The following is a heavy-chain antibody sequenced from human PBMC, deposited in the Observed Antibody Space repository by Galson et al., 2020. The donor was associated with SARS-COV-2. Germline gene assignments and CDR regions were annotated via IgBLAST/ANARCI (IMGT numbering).Heavy chain of an antibody. J-gene: IGHJ5*02. Sequence: ASETLSLTCTVSGYSISSGYYWGWIRQPPGKGLEWIGSIYHSGSTYYNPSLKSRVTISVDTSKNQFSLKLSSVTAADTAVYYCARETDIVGVVAVNWFDPWGQGSLVTVSS. CDR3: ARETDIVGVVAVNWFDP. CDR2: IYHSGST. V-gene: IGHV4-38-2*02. CDR1: GYSISSGYY. D-gene: IGHD2-15*01.